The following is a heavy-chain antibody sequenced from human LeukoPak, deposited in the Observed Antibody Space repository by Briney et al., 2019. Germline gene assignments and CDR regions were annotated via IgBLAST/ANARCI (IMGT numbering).Heavy chain of an antibody. D-gene: IGHD2-2*03. V-gene: IGHV3-23*01. J-gene: IGHJ4*02. Sequence: GGSLRLSCAASGFTFSSYAMSWVRQAPGKGLEWVSAISGSGGSTYYADSVKGRFTISRDNSRNTLYLQMNSQRADDTAVYYCAKANGYCSSTRCYDHYFDYWGQGTLVTVSS. CDR3: AKANGYCSSTRCYDHYFDY. CDR2: ISGSGGST. CDR1: GFTFSSYA.